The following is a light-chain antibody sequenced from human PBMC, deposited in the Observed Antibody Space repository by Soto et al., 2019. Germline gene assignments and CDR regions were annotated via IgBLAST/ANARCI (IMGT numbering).Light chain of an antibody. V-gene: IGLV1-40*01. CDR1: SSNIGAVYD. CDR2: SNN. Sequence: QSVLTQPPSVSGAPGQRVTISCTWSSSNIGAVYDVHWYQQLPGTAPKLLIYSNNNRPSGVPDRFSGSKSGTSASLAITGLQAEDEADYYCQSFDSSLSGWVFGGGTKLTVL. J-gene: IGLJ3*02. CDR3: QSFDSSLSGWV.